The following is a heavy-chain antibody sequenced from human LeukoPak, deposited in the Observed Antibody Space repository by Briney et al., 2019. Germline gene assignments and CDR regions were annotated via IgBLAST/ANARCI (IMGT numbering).Heavy chain of an antibody. CDR2: IFYSDSI. D-gene: IGHD3-22*01. J-gene: IGHJ4*02. CDR1: GDSFSEHY. V-gene: IGHV4-34*12. Sequence: SETLSLTCAVYGDSFSEHYWNWVRQAPGKGLEWIGDIFYSDSIHYNPALNSRVTISVDKSKNQFSQRLTSVTAADTAVYYCARSRRRYESRHFRVSGGAVGRPFDLWGQGDRVTVSS. CDR3: ARSRRRYESRHFRVSGGAVGRPFDL.